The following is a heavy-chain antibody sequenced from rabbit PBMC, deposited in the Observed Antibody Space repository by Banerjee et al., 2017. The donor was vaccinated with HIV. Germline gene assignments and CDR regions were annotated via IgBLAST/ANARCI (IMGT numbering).Heavy chain of an antibody. CDR3: VRVSGDDYGDPPYYFNL. CDR1: GFDFSSYG. J-gene: IGHJ4*01. Sequence: QEQLVESGGGLVQPGGSLKLSCKASGFDFSSYGVSWVRQAPGKGLEWIGYIDPVFGSTYYASWVNGRFTISSHNAQNTLYLQLNSLTAADTATYFCVRVSGDDYGDPPYYFNLWGPGTLVTVS. D-gene: IGHD2-1*01. CDR2: IDPVFGST. V-gene: IGHV1S47*01.